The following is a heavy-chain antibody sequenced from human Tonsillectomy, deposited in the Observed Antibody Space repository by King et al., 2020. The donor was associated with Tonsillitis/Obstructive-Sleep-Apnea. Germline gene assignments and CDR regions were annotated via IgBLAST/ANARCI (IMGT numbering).Heavy chain of an antibody. CDR1: GFTISSYW. Sequence: EVQLVESGGGLVQPGGSLRLSCAASGFTISSYWIHWVRQAPGKGLVWVSHINSDGSTTRYADSVKGRFTISRDNAKNTLYLQMNSLRDEDTAVYYCAREVDGVDVWGQGTMVTVSS. CDR2: INSDGSTT. V-gene: IGHV3-74*01. J-gene: IGHJ3*01. CDR3: AREVDGVDV.